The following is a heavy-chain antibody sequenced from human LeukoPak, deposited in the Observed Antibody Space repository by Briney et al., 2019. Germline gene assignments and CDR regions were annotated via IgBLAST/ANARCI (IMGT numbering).Heavy chain of an antibody. Sequence: PGRSLRLSCTASGFTFGDYAMSWVRQAPGKGLEWVGFIRSKAYGGTTEYAASVKGRFTVSRDDSKSIASLQMNSLKTEDTAVYYCTREYYGSGSFGYWGQGTLVTVSS. CDR3: TREYYGSGSFGY. CDR2: IRSKAYGGTT. J-gene: IGHJ4*02. CDR1: GFTFGDYA. V-gene: IGHV3-49*04. D-gene: IGHD3-10*01.